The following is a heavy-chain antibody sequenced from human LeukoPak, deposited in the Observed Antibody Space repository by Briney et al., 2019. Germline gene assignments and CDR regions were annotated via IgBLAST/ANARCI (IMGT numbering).Heavy chain of an antibody. CDR1: GYSFTSYW. D-gene: IGHD3-10*01. CDR2: IYPGDSDT. V-gene: IGHV5-51*01. J-gene: IGHJ6*03. CDR3: ARHFSSRNYGRYMDV. Sequence: GESLKISCKGSGYSFTSYWIGWVRQMPGKGLEWMGIIYPGDSDTRYSPSFQGQVTIPADKSISTTYLQWSSLKASDTAMYYCARHFSSRNYGRYMDVWGKGTTVTVSS.